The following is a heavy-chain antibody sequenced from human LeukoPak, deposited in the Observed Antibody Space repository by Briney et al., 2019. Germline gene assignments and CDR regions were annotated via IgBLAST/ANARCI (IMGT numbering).Heavy chain of an antibody. J-gene: IGHJ6*02. Sequence: GGSLRLSCTASGFTFGGYAMTWVRQAPGKGLEWVSSISGGSEDSYYADSVKGRFTISRDNSRSTLYLQMNSLRADDTAVYYCGRTIAQYSNSWLYYFYGLDVWGQGTTVTVSS. D-gene: IGHD6-13*01. V-gene: IGHV3-23*01. CDR1: GFTFGGYA. CDR3: GRTIAQYSNSWLYYFYGLDV. CDR2: ISGGSEDS.